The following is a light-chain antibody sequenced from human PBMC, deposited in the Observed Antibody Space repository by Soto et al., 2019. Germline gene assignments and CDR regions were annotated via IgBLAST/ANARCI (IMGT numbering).Light chain of an antibody. V-gene: IGLV2-8*01. CDR1: SSDVGAYDY. CDR2: EIN. CDR3: SSFAGSNNFPYV. J-gene: IGLJ1*01. Sequence: QSELTQPPSASGSPGQSVTISCTATSSDVGAYDYVPWYQQHPGKAPKLMIYEINKPPSGVPDRFSGSKSGNTASLTGSGLQAEDEADYYCSSFAGSNNFPYVFGTGTKVTVL.